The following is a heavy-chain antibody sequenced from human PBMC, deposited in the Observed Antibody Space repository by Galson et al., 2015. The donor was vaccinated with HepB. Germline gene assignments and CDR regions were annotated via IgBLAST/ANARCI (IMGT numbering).Heavy chain of an antibody. CDR2: ISDSGDST. CDR3: ARGSNPWKYLDY. V-gene: IGHV3-23*01. D-gene: IGHD3-10*01. Sequence: SLRLSCAGSGVTLSKYGMSWVRQAPGKGLDWVSVISDSGDSTHYADSVKGRFIISRDNSRNTLYLQMNSLRAEDTAVYHCARGSNPWKYLDYWGQGTLVTVSS. J-gene: IGHJ4*02. CDR1: GVTLSKYG.